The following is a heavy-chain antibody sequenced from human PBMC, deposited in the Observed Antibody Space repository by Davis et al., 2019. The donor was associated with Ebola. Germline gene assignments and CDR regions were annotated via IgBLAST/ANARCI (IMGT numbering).Heavy chain of an antibody. Sequence: MPSETLSLTCAVYGGSFSGYYWSWIRQPPGKGLEWIGEINHSGSTNYNPSLKSRVTISVDTSKNQFSLKLSSVTAADTAVYYCARGSDSAKSRNWGQGTLVTVSS. CDR2: INHSGST. CDR1: GGSFSGYY. CDR3: ARGSDSAKSRN. J-gene: IGHJ4*02. V-gene: IGHV4-34*01.